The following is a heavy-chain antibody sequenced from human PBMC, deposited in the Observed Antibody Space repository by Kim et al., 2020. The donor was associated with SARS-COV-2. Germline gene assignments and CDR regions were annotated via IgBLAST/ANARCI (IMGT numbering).Heavy chain of an antibody. J-gene: IGHJ6*02. CDR3: ATPGIAAAYPYYYYYGMDV. CDR2: IYYSGST. CDR1: GGSISSSSYY. Sequence: SETLSLTCTVSGGSISSSSYYWGWIRQPPGKGLEWIGSIYYSGSTYYNPSLKSRVTISVDTSKNQFSLKLSSVTAADTAVYYCATPGIAAAYPYYYYYGMDVWGQATTVTVSS. D-gene: IGHD6-13*01. V-gene: IGHV4-39*01.